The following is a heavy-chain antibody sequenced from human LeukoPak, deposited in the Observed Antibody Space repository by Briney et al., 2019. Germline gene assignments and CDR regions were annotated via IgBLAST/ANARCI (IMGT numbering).Heavy chain of an antibody. V-gene: IGHV1-69*01. CDR1: GGTFSSYA. D-gene: IGHD6-13*01. CDR3: SKSDVYSSSWYFDY. CDR2: IVPIFGTA. J-gene: IGHJ4*02. Sequence: SVKVSCKASGGTFSSYAISWVRQAPGQGLEWMGGIVPIFGTANYAQKFQGRVTITADESTSTAYMELSSLRSEDTAVYYCSKSDVYSSSWYFDYWGQGTLVTVSS.